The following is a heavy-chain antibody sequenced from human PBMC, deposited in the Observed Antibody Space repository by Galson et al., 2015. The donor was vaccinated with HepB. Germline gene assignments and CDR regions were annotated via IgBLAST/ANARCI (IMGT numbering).Heavy chain of an antibody. V-gene: IGHV3-30*18. CDR2: ISYDGSNK. CDR3: ANGLQLPIDY. CDR1: GFTFSSYG. D-gene: IGHD2-2*01. J-gene: IGHJ4*02. Sequence: SLRLSCAASGFTFSSYGMHWVRQAPGKGLEWVAVISYDGSNKYYADSVKGRFTISRDNSKNTLYLQMNSLRAEDTAVYYCANGLQLPIDYWGQGTLVTVSS.